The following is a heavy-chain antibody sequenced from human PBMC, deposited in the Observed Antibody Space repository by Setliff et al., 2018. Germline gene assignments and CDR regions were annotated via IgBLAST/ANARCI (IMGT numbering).Heavy chain of an antibody. CDR1: GGSISSYY. J-gene: IGHJ6*03. D-gene: IGHD6-19*01. V-gene: IGHV4-4*07. CDR3: AREQWLDPPGYYYMDV. CDR2: IYIGGSA. Sequence: SETLSLTCTVSGGSISSYYWSWIRQPAGKGLEWIGQIYIGGSANYNPSLKGRVTMSIDTSKNQFSLKLNSVTAADMAVYYCAREQWLDPPGYYYMDVWAKGTTVTVSS.